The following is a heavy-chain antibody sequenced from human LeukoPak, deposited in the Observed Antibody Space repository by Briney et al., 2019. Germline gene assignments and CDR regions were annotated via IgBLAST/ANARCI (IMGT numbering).Heavy chain of an antibody. CDR1: GFTFTKCA. CDR3: AADRNSDWYSPLDY. CDR2: ITATGDTA. V-gene: IGHV3-23*01. J-gene: IGHJ4*02. D-gene: IGHD6-19*01. Sequence: GGSLRLSCVASGFTFTKCAMSWIRQAPGKGLEWVAIITATGDTAYYADSVKGRFTISRDNSRNTVYMQMDSLRAEDTAIYYCAADRNSDWYSPLDYWGQGSQVTVSP.